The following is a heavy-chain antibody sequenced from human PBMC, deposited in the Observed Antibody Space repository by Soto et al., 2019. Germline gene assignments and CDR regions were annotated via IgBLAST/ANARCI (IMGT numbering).Heavy chain of an antibody. CDR2: IIPIFGTA. V-gene: IGHV1-69*13. Sequence: GGSVKVSCKGSGGTFSSYAISWGRQAPGQGLEGMGGIIPIFGTANYAQKFQGRVTITADESTSTAYMELSSLRSEDTAVYYCARRAHYDILTGYPPVGWFDPWGQGTLVTVSS. J-gene: IGHJ5*02. CDR1: GGTFSSYA. D-gene: IGHD3-9*01. CDR3: ARRAHYDILTGYPPVGWFDP.